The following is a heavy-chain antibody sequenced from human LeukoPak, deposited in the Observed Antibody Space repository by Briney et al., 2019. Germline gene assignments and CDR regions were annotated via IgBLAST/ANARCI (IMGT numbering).Heavy chain of an antibody. J-gene: IGHJ3*02. D-gene: IGHD3-3*01. V-gene: IGHV3-7*01. CDR3: ARGRITIFGRGAFDI. CDR1: GFTFSSYW. Sequence: GGLRLSCAASGFTFSSYWMSWVRQAPGNGLEWVANIKQDGSEKYYVDSVKGRFTISRDNAKNSLYLQMNSLRAEDTAVYYCARGRITIFGRGAFDIWGQGTMVTVSS. CDR2: IKQDGSEK.